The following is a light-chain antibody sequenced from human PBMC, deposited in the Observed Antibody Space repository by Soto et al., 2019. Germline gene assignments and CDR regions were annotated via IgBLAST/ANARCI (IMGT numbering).Light chain of an antibody. V-gene: IGLV2-14*01. CDR3: SSYTSSSTYV. J-gene: IGLJ1*01. CDR1: SSDVGGYNY. CDR2: EVS. Sequence: QSVLTQPASVSGSPGQSITISCTGTSSDVGGYNYVSWYQQHPGKAPKLMIYEVSYRPSGVSNRFSGSKSGNTASLTISGLQAEDEAYYYCSSYTSSSTYVFGAGTKLTVL.